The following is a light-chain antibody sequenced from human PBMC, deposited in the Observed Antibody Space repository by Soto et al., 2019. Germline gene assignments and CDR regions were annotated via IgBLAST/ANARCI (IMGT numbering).Light chain of an antibody. CDR3: SSYRSANTVV. Sequence: QSALAQPASVSASFGQSITISCTGNGSDIGGYNYVSWYQQHPGKDPKVLIYEVSLRPAGVSSRFSGSKSGDTASLSISGLQAEDEAEYYCSSYRSANTVVFGGGTKVTVL. CDR2: EVS. CDR1: GSDIGGYNY. V-gene: IGLV2-14*01. J-gene: IGLJ3*02.